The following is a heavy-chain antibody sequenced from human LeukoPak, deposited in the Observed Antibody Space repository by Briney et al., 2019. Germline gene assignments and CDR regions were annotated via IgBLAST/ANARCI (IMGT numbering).Heavy chain of an antibody. Sequence: GGSRKLSCAASGLTFSGSAMHWVRQASGKGLEWVGRIRSKANSYATAYAASVKGRFTISRDDSKNTTYLQMNSLTTEDTAVYYCTRQLEMATSDFDYWGQGTLVTVSS. J-gene: IGHJ4*02. CDR2: IRSKANSYAT. CDR1: GLTFSGSA. D-gene: IGHD5-24*01. V-gene: IGHV3-73*01. CDR3: TRQLEMATSDFDY.